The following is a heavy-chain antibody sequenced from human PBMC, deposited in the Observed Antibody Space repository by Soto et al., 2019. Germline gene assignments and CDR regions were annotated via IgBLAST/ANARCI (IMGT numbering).Heavy chain of an antibody. Sequence: EVQLVESGGGLVQPGGSLRLSCAASGFTFNSYWMTWVRQAPGKGLEWVANIKQDGSEKYYVDSVKGRFTISRDTAKNSLYLPMNSLRAEDTAVYYCARGWGLDPWGQGTLVTVSS. J-gene: IGHJ5*02. CDR1: GFTFNSYW. V-gene: IGHV3-7*04. CDR2: IKQDGSEK. D-gene: IGHD1-26*01. CDR3: ARGWGLDP.